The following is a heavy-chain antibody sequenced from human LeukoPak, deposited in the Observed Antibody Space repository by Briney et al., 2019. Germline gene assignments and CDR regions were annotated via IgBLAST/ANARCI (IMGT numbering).Heavy chain of an antibody. V-gene: IGHV3-7*03. CDR1: GFTFSGFW. CDR3: ARSSYSSSSSV. Sequence: GGSLRLSCAVSGFTFSGFWMSWSRQAPGKGLEWVASINSDGSEGYYADVVKGRFTISRDNAKNSLYLQMNSLRAEDTAVYYCARSSYSSSSSVWGQGTMVTVSS. D-gene: IGHD6-6*01. CDR2: INSDGSEG. J-gene: IGHJ3*01.